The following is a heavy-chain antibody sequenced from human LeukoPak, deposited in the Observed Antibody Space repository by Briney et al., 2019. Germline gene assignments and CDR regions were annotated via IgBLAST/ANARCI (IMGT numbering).Heavy chain of an antibody. CDR3: ARERGFGITGTGDY. V-gene: IGHV1-69*01. D-gene: IGHD1-20*01. CDR1: GGTFSSYA. CDR2: IIPIFGTA. J-gene: IGHJ4*02. Sequence: GSSVKVSCKASGGTFSSYAISWVRQAPGQGLEWMGGIIPIFGTANYAQKFQGRVTITADESTSTAYMELSSLRSEDTAVYYCARERGFGITGTGDYWGQGTLVTVSS.